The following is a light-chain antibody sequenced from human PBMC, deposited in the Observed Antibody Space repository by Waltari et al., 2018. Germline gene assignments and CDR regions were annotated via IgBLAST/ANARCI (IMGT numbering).Light chain of an antibody. CDR2: KVA. V-gene: IGKV2-30*02. CDR3: MRGTQGPRT. J-gene: IGKJ1*01. Sequence: DVVMTQSPLSLSVTLGQSASISCRSSQSLVHSDGNTYLNWFQQRPGQSTRRLINKVARRDSGVPDRFGGSWSCTDFTLKISMVEAEDVGVYDCMRGTQGPRTFDQGTKVQIE. CDR1: QSLVHSDGNTY.